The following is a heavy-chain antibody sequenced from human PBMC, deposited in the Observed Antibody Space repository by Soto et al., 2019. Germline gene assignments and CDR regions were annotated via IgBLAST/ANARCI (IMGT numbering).Heavy chain of an antibody. CDR3: ARVLYNYGDFDY. V-gene: IGHV1-69*12. J-gene: IGHJ4*02. Sequence: QVQLVQSGAEVKKPGSSVKVSCKASGGTFSSYAISWVRQAPGQGLEWMGGIIPIFGTANYAQKFQGRVTIXAXXSTSTAYMELSSVRSEDTAVYYCARVLYNYGDFDYWGQGTLVTVSS. CDR1: GGTFSSYA. CDR2: IIPIFGTA. D-gene: IGHD4-17*01.